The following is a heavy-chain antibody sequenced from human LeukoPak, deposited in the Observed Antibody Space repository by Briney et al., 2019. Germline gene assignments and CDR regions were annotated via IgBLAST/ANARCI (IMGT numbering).Heavy chain of an antibody. CDR2: IIPIFGTA. J-gene: IGHJ3*02. V-gene: IGHV1-69*13. CDR1: GGTFSSYA. CDR3: ARAPCSGGSCYLPGAFDI. Sequence: SVKVSCKASGGTFSSYAISWVRQAPGQGLEWMGGIIPIFGTANYAQKFQGRVTITAGESTSTAYMELSSLRSEDTAVYYCARAPCSGGSCYLPGAFDIWGQGTVVTVSS. D-gene: IGHD2-15*01.